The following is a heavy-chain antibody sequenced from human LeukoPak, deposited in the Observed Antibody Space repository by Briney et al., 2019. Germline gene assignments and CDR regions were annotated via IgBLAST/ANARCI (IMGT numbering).Heavy chain of an antibody. CDR1: GGSISSSSYY. CDR3: AREGSGSYYGYCYYMDV. D-gene: IGHD1-26*01. CDR2: IYYSGST. J-gene: IGHJ6*03. Sequence: ASETLSLTCTVSGGSISSSSYYWGWIRQPPGKGLEWIGSIYYSGSTYYNPSLKSRVTISVDTSKNQFSLKLSSVTAADTTVYYCAREGSGSYYGYCYYMDVWGKGTTVTVSS. V-gene: IGHV4-39*07.